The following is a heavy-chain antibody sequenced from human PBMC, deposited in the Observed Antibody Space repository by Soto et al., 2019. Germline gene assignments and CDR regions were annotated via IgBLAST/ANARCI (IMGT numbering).Heavy chain of an antibody. CDR3: ARDGTRGQNWFDP. J-gene: IGHJ5*02. CDR2: IYNSGST. Sequence: SETLSLPCPVSGVSISRGDYYWSWIRQPPGKGLEWIGYIYNSGSTYYNPSLKSRVTISVDTSKNQFSLKLSSVTAADTAVYYCARDGTRGQNWFDPWGQGTLVTVSS. V-gene: IGHV4-30-4*08. D-gene: IGHD1-26*01. CDR1: GVSISRGDYY.